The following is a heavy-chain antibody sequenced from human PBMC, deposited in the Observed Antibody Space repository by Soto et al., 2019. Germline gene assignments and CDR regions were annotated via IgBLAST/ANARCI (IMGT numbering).Heavy chain of an antibody. Sequence: QVQLVQSGAEVKKPGSSVKVSCKASGGTFSSYAISWVRQAPGQGLEWMGGIIPIFGTANYAQKFQGRVTITADESTSTAYMELSSLRSVDTAVYYCARVGTDYYDSSGYYGWYFDLWGRGTLVTVSS. J-gene: IGHJ2*01. CDR1: GGTFSSYA. CDR2: IIPIFGTA. D-gene: IGHD3-22*01. V-gene: IGHV1-69*12. CDR3: ARVGTDYYDSSGYYGWYFDL.